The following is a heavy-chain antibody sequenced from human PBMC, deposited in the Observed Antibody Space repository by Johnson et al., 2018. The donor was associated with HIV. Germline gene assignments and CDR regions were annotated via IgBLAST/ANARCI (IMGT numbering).Heavy chain of an antibody. V-gene: IGHV3-11*04. CDR1: GFTFSYYY. J-gene: IGHJ3*02. CDR3: ATVWRNEGRHAFDI. CDR2: ISSSGGTI. D-gene: IGHD1-1*01. Sequence: VQLVESGGGLVKPGGSLRLSCAASGFTFSYYYMTWIRQAPGTGLEWVAYISSSGGTIYYADSVKGRFTISRNNAKNSLYLQMNNLRAEDTAVYFCATVWRNEGRHAFDIWGQGTMVTVSS.